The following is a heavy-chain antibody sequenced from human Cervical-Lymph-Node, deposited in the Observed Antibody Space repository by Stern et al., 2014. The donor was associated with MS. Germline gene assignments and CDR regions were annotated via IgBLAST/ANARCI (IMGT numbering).Heavy chain of an antibody. V-gene: IGHV4-61*02. Sequence: QVQLQESGPGLVKPSQTLSLTCTVSCVSITSGHYYWSWIRQTAGKGLEWIGRIYARGSANYTPSLKSRATMSIDTSRNQVSLNLSSVTAADTAVYYCAKDLGIALVRGSPFDPWGQGTLVIVSS. CDR1: CVSITSGHYY. CDR3: AKDLGIALVRGSPFDP. D-gene: IGHD3-10*01. J-gene: IGHJ5*02. CDR2: IYARGSA.